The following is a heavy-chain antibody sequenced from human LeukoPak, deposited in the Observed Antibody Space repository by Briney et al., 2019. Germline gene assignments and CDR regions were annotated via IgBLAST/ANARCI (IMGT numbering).Heavy chain of an antibody. V-gene: IGHV4-39*07. CDR3: ARGGGRYRRYCSSTSCSLYFDY. Sequence: SETLSLTCTVSGGSISSSSYYRGWIRQPPGKRPEWIGSIYYSGCTYYNPSLKSRVTISVDTSKNQFSLKLSSVTAADTAVYYCARGGGRYRRYCSSTSCSLYFDYWGQGTLVTVAS. D-gene: IGHD2-2*01. CDR1: GGSISSSSYY. CDR2: IYYSGCT. J-gene: IGHJ4*02.